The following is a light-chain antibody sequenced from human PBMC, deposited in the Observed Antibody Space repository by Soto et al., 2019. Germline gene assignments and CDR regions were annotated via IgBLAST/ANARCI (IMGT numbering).Light chain of an antibody. Sequence: DIPMTQSPSSLSASVGDRVTITCRASQNIRSYLNWYQQKPGKAPQLLIYATSSLQTGVPSRFSASGSGTDFSLVISDLQPEDSATYYCQLGYSSRWTSGRGTKVEI. J-gene: IGKJ1*01. CDR3: QLGYSSRWT. V-gene: IGKV1-39*01. CDR2: ATS. CDR1: QNIRSY.